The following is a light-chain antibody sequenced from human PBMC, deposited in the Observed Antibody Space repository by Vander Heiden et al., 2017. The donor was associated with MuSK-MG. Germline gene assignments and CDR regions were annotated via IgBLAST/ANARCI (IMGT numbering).Light chain of an antibody. V-gene: IGKV1-39*01. CDR1: QSISSY. J-gene: IGKJ1*01. Sequence: DIQMTQSPSSLSASVGDRVTITCRASQSISSYLNWYQQKPGKAPKLLIYAASSLQSGVPSRFSGSGSGTDFTLTTSSLQPEDFATYYCQQSYSTPPVTFGQGTKVEIK. CDR3: QQSYSTPPVT. CDR2: AAS.